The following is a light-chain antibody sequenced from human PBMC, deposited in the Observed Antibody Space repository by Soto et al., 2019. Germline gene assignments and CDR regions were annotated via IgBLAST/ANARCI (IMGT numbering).Light chain of an antibody. CDR3: QQYGSSPRT. J-gene: IGKJ1*01. CDR1: QSVSSSY. Sequence: EIVLTQSPGTLSLSPGERATLSCRASQSVSSSYLAWYQQKPDQAPRLLIYGASSRATGIPDRFSGSGSGTDFTLTISRLEPKDFAVYYCQQYGSSPRTFGQGTKVEIK. V-gene: IGKV3-20*01. CDR2: GAS.